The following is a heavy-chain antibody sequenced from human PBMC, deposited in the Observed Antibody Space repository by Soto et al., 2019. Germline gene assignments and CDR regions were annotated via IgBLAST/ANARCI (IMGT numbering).Heavy chain of an antibody. J-gene: IGHJ6*02. CDR2: LGGARDT. CDR1: GFSFRDYD. Sequence: EVQLVESGGGSVQPGESLRLSCAASGFSFRDYDMHWVRQRKGKGLEWVSALGGARDTYYVGAVKGRFSVYRDNAHNSLFLQMNNLSVDDTDVYFCARAYLGRLPRRADYYYALDVWGRGPTVTVSS. CDR3: ARAYLGRLPRRADYYYALDV. D-gene: IGHD1-26*01. V-gene: IGHV3-13*01.